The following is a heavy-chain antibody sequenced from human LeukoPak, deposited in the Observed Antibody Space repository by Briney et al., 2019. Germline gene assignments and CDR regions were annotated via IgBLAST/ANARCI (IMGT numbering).Heavy chain of an antibody. D-gene: IGHD3-10*01. CDR3: ARAGTGYYVMDV. CDR1: GYSFSSYW. V-gene: IGHV5-51*01. Sequence: GEALQISCKGSGYSFSSYWIGWVRPMPGKGLEWMGIIHPGDSDTRYSPAFQGQVSISVDKSISTAYLQWSSLKASDTAIFYCARAGTGYYVMDVWGQGTTVTVSS. J-gene: IGHJ6*02. CDR2: IHPGDSDT.